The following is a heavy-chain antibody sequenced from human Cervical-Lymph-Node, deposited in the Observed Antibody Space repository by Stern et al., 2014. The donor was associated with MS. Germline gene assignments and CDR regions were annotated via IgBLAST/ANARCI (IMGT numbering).Heavy chain of an antibody. CDR1: GFSLSTSGVG. D-gene: IGHD1-1*01. CDR3: AHRLNWNSGWFDP. V-gene: IGHV2-5*02. J-gene: IGHJ5*02. CDR2: IYWDDDK. Sequence: VTLRESGPTLVKPTQTLTRTCTFSGFSLSTSGVGVGWIRQPTGKALEWLALIYWDDDKRSSPSLKSRRNRPKDTSHNKVGLTMTNMDPVDTATYYCAHRLNWNSGWFDPWGQGTLVTVSS.